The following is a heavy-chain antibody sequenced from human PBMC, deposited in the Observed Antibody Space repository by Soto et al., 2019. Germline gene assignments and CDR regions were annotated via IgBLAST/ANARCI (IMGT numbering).Heavy chain of an antibody. CDR1: GFTFSSHV. J-gene: IGHJ4*02. V-gene: IGHV3-23*01. CDR2: ISGTGGT. D-gene: IGHD2-15*01. Sequence: EVQLWESGGGLVQPGGSLRLYCAVSGFTFSSHVMSWVRQYPGKGLEWVSAISGTGGTYYADSVKGRFTISRDKSKNALYLRMNTLRDEDTAVYYCAKDRRGAYCSGGICYSPDSGGQGTRVIFSS. CDR3: AKDRRGAYCSGGICYSPDS.